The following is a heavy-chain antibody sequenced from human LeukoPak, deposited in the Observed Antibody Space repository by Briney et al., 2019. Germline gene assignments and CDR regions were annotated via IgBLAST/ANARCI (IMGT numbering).Heavy chain of an antibody. CDR3: ASHRGYSYGLYY. D-gene: IGHD5-18*01. V-gene: IGHV4-59*01. Sequence: PSETLSLTCSVSGDSISSYSWSWIRQPPGKGLEWIGYIYYSGSTNYNPSLKSRVTISVDTSKNQFSLKLSSVTAADTAVYYCASHRGYSYGLYYWGQGTLVTVSS. CDR2: IYYSGST. CDR1: GDSISSYS. J-gene: IGHJ4*02.